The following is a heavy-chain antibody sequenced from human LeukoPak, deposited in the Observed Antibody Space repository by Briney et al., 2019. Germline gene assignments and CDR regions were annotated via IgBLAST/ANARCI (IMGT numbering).Heavy chain of an antibody. V-gene: IGHV4-30-4*08. CDR2: IYYSGDT. Sequence: SQTLSLTCTVSGGSISSGDYYWSWFRQPPGKDLEWIGYIYYSGDTYYNPSLRSRVTTSTDMSKNQFSLKLSSVTAADTAVYYCARRYCSGGSCYSDNWFDPWGQGTLVTVSS. D-gene: IGHD2-15*01. CDR1: GGSISSGDYY. J-gene: IGHJ5*02. CDR3: ARRYCSGGSCYSDNWFDP.